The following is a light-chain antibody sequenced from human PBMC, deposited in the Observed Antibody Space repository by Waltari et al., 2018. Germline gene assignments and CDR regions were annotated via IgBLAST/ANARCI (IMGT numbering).Light chain of an antibody. J-gene: IGKJ4*01. CDR1: QNIDNN. CDR2: GAS. Sequence: EVVMTQSPAALSVSPGERVTLSCKASQNIDNNLAWYQQKPGQSPRLLIYGASTRATGVPARFSGSGSGSEFTLTISSLQSEDCAVFYCQQYNRWHPLTFGGGTKVEIK. V-gene: IGKV3-15*01. CDR3: QQYNRWHPLT.